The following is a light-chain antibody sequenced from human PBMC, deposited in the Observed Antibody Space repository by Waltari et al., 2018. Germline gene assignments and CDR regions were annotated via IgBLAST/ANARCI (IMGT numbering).Light chain of an antibody. Sequence: QSALTQPRSVSWSPGQSVTISCTGSSSDVGGYNYVSWYQQLPGNAPKLMIYDVTPRPSGVPDRFSGSKSGNTASLTISGLQAEDEADYYCCSYAGSYTWVFGGGTTLTVL. J-gene: IGLJ3*02. CDR1: SSDVGGYNY. CDR2: DVT. CDR3: CSYAGSYTWV. V-gene: IGLV2-11*01.